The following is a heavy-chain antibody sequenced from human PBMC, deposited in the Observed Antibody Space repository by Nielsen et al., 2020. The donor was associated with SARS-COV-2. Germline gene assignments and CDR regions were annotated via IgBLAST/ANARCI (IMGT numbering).Heavy chain of an antibody. CDR3: ATGEGFGVSIRHNWFDP. CDR2: IIPIFGTA. J-gene: IGHJ5*02. D-gene: IGHD3-10*01. CDR1: GGNFSSYA. V-gene: IGHV1-69*13. Sequence: SVKVSCKASGGNFSSYAISWVRQAPGQGPEWMGGIIPIFGTANYAQKFQGRVTITADESTSTAYMELSSLRSEDTAVYYCATGEGFGVSIRHNWFDPWGQGTLVTVSS.